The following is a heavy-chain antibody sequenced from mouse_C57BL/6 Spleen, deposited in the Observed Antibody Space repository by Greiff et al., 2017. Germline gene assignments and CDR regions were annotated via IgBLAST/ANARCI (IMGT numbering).Heavy chain of an antibody. J-gene: IGHJ4*01. CDR3: ARWFYYYAMDY. D-gene: IGHD2-2*01. CDR1: GYAFSSYW. CDR2: IYPGDGDT. V-gene: IGHV1-80*01. Sequence: QVQLKQSGAELVKPGASVKISCKASGYAFSSYWMNWVKQRPGKGLEWIGQIYPGDGDTNYNGKFKGKATLTADKSSSTAYMQLSSLTSEDSAVYFCARWFYYYAMDYWGQGTSVTVSS.